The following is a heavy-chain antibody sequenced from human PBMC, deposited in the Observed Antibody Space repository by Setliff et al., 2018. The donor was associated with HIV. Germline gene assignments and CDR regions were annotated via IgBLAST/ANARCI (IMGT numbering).Heavy chain of an antibody. V-gene: IGHV4-30-4*08. CDR1: GGSISSGDYY. D-gene: IGHD3-16*01. CDR2: IYYSGST. CDR3: VHSLLGAPMVDY. Sequence: PSETLSLTCTVSGGSISSGDYYWSWIRQPPGKGLEWIGYIYYSGSTYYNPSLKSRVTISVDTSKNQFSLKVSSVTAADTAVYYCVHSLLGAPMVDYWGQGTLVTVSS. J-gene: IGHJ4*02.